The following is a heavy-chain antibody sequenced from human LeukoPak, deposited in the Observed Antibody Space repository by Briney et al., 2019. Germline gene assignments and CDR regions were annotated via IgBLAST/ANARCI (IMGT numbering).Heavy chain of an antibody. V-gene: IGHV3-30-3*01. CDR3: ARDIGPSIVVVPAPIGY. CDR1: GFTFSSYA. J-gene: IGHJ4*02. D-gene: IGHD2-2*01. Sequence: PGRSLRLSCAASGFTFSSYAMHWVRQAPGKGLEWVAVISYDGSNKYYADSVKGRFTISRDNSKNTLYLQMNSLRAEDTAVYYCARDIGPSIVVVPAPIGYWGQGTLVTVSS. CDR2: ISYDGSNK.